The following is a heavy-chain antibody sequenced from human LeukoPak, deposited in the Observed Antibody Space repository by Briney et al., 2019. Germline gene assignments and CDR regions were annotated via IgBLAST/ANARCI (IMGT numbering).Heavy chain of an antibody. V-gene: IGHV4-34*01. CDR3: ASGAPGVTAAGLYYFDY. CDR1: GGSISSYY. D-gene: IGHD6-13*01. CDR2: INHSGST. J-gene: IGHJ4*02. Sequence: SETLSLTCTVSGGSISSYYWSWIRQPPGKGLEWIGEINHSGSTNYNPSLKSRVTISVDTSKNQFSLKLSSVTAADTAVYYCASGAPGVTAAGLYYFDYWGQGTLVTVSS.